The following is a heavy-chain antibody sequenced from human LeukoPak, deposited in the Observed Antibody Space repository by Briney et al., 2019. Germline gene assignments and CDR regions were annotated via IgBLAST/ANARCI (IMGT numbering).Heavy chain of an antibody. J-gene: IGHJ4*02. CDR2: VSYSGST. D-gene: IGHD4-17*01. Sequence: PSETLSLTCSVAGGSMSIYYWSWIRQPPGKGLEWIGYVSYSGSTTYNPSLKSRVTISVDTSKNHFSLKLSSVTAADTAVYYCARLGTTVTTDYWGQGTLVTVSS. CDR3: ARLGTTVTTDY. CDR1: GGSMSIYY. V-gene: IGHV4-59*08.